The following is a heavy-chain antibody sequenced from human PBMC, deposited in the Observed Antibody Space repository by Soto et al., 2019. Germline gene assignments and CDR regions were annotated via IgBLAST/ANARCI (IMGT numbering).Heavy chain of an antibody. D-gene: IGHD3-3*01. CDR1: GFTFSSYA. J-gene: IGHJ6*02. CDR2: ISGSGGST. Sequence: EVQLLESGGGLVQPGGSLRLSCAASGFTFSSYAMSWVRQAPGKGLEWVSAISGSGGSTYYADSVKGRFTISRDNSKNTLYLQMNSLRAEDTAVYYCASLTGNDFWSGYNYYYYGMDVWGQGTTVTVSS. CDR3: ASLTGNDFWSGYNYYYYGMDV. V-gene: IGHV3-23*01.